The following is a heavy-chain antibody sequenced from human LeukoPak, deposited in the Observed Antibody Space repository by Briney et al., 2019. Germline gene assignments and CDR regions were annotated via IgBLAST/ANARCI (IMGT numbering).Heavy chain of an antibody. CDR2: INGNGGRT. Sequence: PEGTLRLAGAASGVTFAEYAMHSVHQETRKGLEWICLINGNGGRTIYADSVKGRFTISRDNSKNSLFLQMNSLRIEDTAFYYCAKEVYSGYDLGSDYWGQGTLVTVSS. CDR1: GVTFAEYA. V-gene: IGHV3-43*02. CDR3: AKEVYSGYDLGSDY. J-gene: IGHJ4*02. D-gene: IGHD5-12*01.